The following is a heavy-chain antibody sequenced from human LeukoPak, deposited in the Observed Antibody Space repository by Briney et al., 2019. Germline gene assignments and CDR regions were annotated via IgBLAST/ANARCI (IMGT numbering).Heavy chain of an antibody. CDR1: GFTFSSYG. CDR3: AELGITMIGGV. V-gene: IGHV3-23*01. D-gene: IGHD3-10*02. Sequence: TGGSLRLSCAASGFTFSSYGMSWVRQAPGKGLEWVSAISGSGGRTFYADSVQGRFTISRDNYKNTLNLQMNSLRAEDTAVYYCAELGITMIGGVWGKGTTVTISS. CDR2: ISGSGGRT. J-gene: IGHJ6*04.